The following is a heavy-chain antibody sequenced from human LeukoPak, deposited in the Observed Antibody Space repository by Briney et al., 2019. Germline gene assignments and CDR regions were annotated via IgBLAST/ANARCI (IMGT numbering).Heavy chain of an antibody. J-gene: IGHJ4*02. CDR2: ISHSSTYM. CDR3: ARVPPTTAHS. V-gene: IGHV3-21*01. Sequence: GGSLRLSCAASGFTFNSYSMNWVRQTPEKGLEWVSSISHSSTYMYYTDSVKGRFTISRDNAKNSLYLQMDSLRAEDTAVYYCARVPPTTAHSWGQGTLVTVSS. CDR1: GFTFNSYS. D-gene: IGHD4-17*01.